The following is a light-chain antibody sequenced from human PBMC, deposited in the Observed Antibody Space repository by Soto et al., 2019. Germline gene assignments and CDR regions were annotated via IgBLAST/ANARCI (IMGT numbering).Light chain of an antibody. CDR1: QSISSY. CDR2: AAS. CDR3: QQSYSTPIT. V-gene: IGKV1-39*01. Sequence: DIPVTQSPSSLSASVADRVTITCRASQSISSYLNWYQQKPGKAPKLLIYAASSLQSGVPSRFSGSGSGTDFTLTISSLQPEDFATYYCQQSYSTPITFGQGTRLEIK. J-gene: IGKJ5*01.